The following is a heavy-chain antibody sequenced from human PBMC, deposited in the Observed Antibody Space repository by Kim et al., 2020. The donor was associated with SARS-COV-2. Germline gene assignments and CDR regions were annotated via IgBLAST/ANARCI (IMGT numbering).Heavy chain of an antibody. J-gene: IGHJ4*01. CDR1: GFTLSKYA. D-gene: IGHD1-26*01. Sequence: GGSLRLSCAASGFTLSKYAMSWVRQAPGKGLEWVSTLSGIGVRTFYADSVKGRFTISRDNSKNSLYLQMESLRVEDTAVYYCAGTDAWEVFRDLFDYWG. V-gene: IGHV3-23*01. CDR3: AGTDAWEVFRDLFDY. CDR2: LSGIGVRT.